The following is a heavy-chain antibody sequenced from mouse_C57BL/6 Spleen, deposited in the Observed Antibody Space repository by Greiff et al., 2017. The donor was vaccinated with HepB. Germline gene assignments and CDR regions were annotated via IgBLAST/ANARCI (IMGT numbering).Heavy chain of an antibody. CDR1: GYAFSSYW. Sequence: QVHVKQSGAELVKPGASVKISCKASGYAFSSYWMNWVKQRPGKGLEWIGQIYPGDGDTNYNGKFKGKATLTADKSSSTAYMQLSSLTSEDSAVYFCARVGSSPFDYWGQGTTLTVSS. V-gene: IGHV1-80*01. CDR3: ARVGSSPFDY. D-gene: IGHD1-1*01. CDR2: IYPGDGDT. J-gene: IGHJ2*01.